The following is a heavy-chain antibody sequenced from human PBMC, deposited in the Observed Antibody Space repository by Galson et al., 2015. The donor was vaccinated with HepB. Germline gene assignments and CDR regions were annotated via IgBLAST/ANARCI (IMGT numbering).Heavy chain of an antibody. V-gene: IGHV3-23*01. CDR3: AKVFPEKTSGWYRQALYYLDS. CDR2: ITPSGDST. Sequence: SLRLSCAASGFTFSYYAMSWVRQAPGKGLEWVSAITPSGDSTYSADSMKGRFTISRDNSKNTLFLQMNSLRADDTAIYFCAKVFPEKTSGWYRQALYYLDSWGQGTRVTVSS. J-gene: IGHJ4*02. CDR1: GFTFSYYA. D-gene: IGHD6-19*01.